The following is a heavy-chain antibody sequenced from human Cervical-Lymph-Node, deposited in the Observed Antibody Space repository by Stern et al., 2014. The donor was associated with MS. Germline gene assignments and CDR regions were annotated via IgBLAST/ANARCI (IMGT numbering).Heavy chain of an antibody. V-gene: IGHV7-4-1*02. CDR1: GYSFTHFA. CDR2: INTNTGNP. Sequence: QLVQSGSELKKPGASVKVSCKASGYSFTHFALNWVRHAPGQGLQWMGWINTNTGNPSYVQAFTGRFVFSLDTSVSPAYLQISSQKAEDTAVYYCARDPHDYGDRFDYWGQGTLVTVSS. D-gene: IGHD4-17*01. CDR3: ARDPHDYGDRFDY. J-gene: IGHJ4*02.